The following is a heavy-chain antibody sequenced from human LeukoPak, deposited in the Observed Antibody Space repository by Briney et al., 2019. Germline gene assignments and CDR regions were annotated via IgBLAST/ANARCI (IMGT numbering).Heavy chain of an antibody. V-gene: IGHV3-7*01. J-gene: IGHJ4*02. CDR1: GFTFSIYW. D-gene: IGHD2-8*01. Sequence: PAGGSLRLSWSASGFTFSIYWMSWVRQAPGKGLEWVANIKQDGSEKDCVDSVKGRFTISRDNAKNALYLQLTRLRAEDTAVYYCGMGYGTYGYWGQGTLVTVSS. CDR3: GMGYGTYGY. CDR2: IKQDGSEK.